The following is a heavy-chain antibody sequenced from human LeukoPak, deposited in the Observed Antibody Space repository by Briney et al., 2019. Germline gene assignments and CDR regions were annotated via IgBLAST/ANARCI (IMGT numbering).Heavy chain of an antibody. CDR3: AKSGIPGYFDSSGYYTLLGY. CDR1: GFTFSRYW. V-gene: IGHV3-23*01. Sequence: PGGSLRLSCAASGFTFSRYWMHWVRQAPGKGLEWVSAISGSGGSPYYADSVRGRFAISRDNSKNTLYLQMNSLRAEDTAIYYCAKSGIPGYFDSSGYYTLLGYWGRGTLVTVSS. D-gene: IGHD3-22*01. CDR2: ISGSGGSP. J-gene: IGHJ4*02.